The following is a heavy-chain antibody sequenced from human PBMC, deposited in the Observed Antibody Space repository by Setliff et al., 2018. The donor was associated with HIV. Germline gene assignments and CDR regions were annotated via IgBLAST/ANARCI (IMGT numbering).Heavy chain of an antibody. CDR3: ARDPPSSGWYRADY. V-gene: IGHV1-18*01. D-gene: IGHD6-19*01. CDR1: GYTFTSYG. CDR2: ISAYNGNT. Sequence: ASVKVSCKASGYTFTSYGISWVRQAPGQGLEWMGWISAYNGNTDYAQKLQCRVTLTTDTSTSTAYMELRSLRSDDTAVYYCARDPPSSGWYRADYWGQGTLVTVSS. J-gene: IGHJ4*02.